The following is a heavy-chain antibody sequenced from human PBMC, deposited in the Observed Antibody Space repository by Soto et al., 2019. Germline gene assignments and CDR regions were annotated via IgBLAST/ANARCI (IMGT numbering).Heavy chain of an antibody. CDR2: INHSGST. D-gene: IGHD4-17*01. Sequence: SETLSLTCAVYGGSFSGYYWSWIRQPPGKGLEWIGEINHSGSTNYNPSLKSRVTISVDTSKNQFSLKLSSVTAADTAVYYCAREWYYGDFFFDYWGQGTLVTVSS. V-gene: IGHV4-34*01. CDR1: GGSFSGYY. J-gene: IGHJ4*02. CDR3: AREWYYGDFFFDY.